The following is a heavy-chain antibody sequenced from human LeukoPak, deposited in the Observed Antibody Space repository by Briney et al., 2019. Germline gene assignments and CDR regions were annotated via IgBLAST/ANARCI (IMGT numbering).Heavy chain of an antibody. J-gene: IGHJ3*02. CDR1: RYTFTRSY. CDR3: ARDLITMIVGTYAFDI. Sequence: SVKVSCKASRYTFTRSYMHSVRQAPGHGLEWMGRINPNSGGTNYAQKFQGRVTMSRDTSISTAYMELSRLRSDDTAVYYCARDLITMIVGTYAFDIWGQGTMVTVSS. D-gene: IGHD3-22*01. CDR2: INPNSGGT. V-gene: IGHV1-2*06.